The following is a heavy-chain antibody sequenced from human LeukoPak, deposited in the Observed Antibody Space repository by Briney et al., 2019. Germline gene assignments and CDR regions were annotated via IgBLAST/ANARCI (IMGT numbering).Heavy chain of an antibody. CDR3: ARDAGYSSSWYKYYYYGMDV. CDR1: GFTFSSYE. D-gene: IGHD6-13*01. Sequence: GGSLRLSCAASGFTFSSYEMNWVRQAPGKGLECVSYISSSGSTIYYADSVKGRFTISRDNAKNSLYLQMNSLRAEDTAGYYCARDAGYSSSWYKYYYYGMDVWGQGTTVTVSS. J-gene: IGHJ6*02. V-gene: IGHV3-48*03. CDR2: ISSSGSTI.